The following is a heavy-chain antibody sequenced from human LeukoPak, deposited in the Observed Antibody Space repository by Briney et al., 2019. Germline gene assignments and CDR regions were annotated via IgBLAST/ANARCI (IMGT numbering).Heavy chain of an antibody. J-gene: IGHJ3*02. CDR2: IYHSGST. CDR3: ARTLESAFDI. V-gene: IGHV4-30-2*01. CDR1: GGSISSGGYY. Sequence: PSETLSLTCTVSGGSISSGGYYWSWIRQPPGKGLEWIGYIYHSGSTYYNPSLKSRVTTSVDRSKNQFSLKLSSVTAADTAVYYCARTLESAFDIWGQGTMVTVSS.